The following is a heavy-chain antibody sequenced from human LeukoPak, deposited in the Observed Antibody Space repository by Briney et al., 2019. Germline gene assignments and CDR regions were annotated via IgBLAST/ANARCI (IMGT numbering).Heavy chain of an antibody. CDR3: ARGCRRGYFLPTRITHQYYFDY. D-gene: IGHD2-15*01. CDR2: IYYTGST. J-gene: IGHJ4*02. CDR1: GGSISSGDYY. Sequence: SETLSLTCTVSGGSISSGDYYWSWIRQPPGKGLEWIGYIYYTGSTYYNPSLKSRVTISVDTSKNQFSLKLSSVTAADTAVYYCARGCRRGYFLPTRITHQYYFDYWGQGTLVTVSS. V-gene: IGHV4-30-4*08.